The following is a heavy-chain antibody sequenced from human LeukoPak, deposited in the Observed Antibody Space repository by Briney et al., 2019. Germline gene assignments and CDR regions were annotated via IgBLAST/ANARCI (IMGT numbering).Heavy chain of an antibody. D-gene: IGHD2-2*01. CDR1: GGSISSGDYY. CDR3: ARSPCSSTSCYVDY. CDR2: IYYSGST. J-gene: IGHJ4*02. Sequence: PSETLSLTCTVSGGSISSGDYYWSWVRQPPGKGLEWIGYIYYSGSTYYNPSLKSRVTISVDTSKNQFSLKLSSVTAADTAVYYCARSPCSSTSCYVDYWGQGTLVTVSS. V-gene: IGHV4-30-4*08.